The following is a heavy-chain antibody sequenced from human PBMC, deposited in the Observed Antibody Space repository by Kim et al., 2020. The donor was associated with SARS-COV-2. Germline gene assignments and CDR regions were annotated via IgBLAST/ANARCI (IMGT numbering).Heavy chain of an antibody. J-gene: IGHJ6*02. CDR3: ARGRSYYPYYYYYGMDV. CDR1: GGSISSSSYY. D-gene: IGHD3-10*01. V-gene: IGHV4-39*01. Sequence: SETLSLTCTVSGGSISSSSYYWGWIRQPPGKGLEWIGSIYYSGSTYYNPSLKSRVTISVDTSKNQFSLKLSSVTAADTAVYYCARGRSYYPYYYYYGMDVWGQGTTVTVSS. CDR2: IYYSGST.